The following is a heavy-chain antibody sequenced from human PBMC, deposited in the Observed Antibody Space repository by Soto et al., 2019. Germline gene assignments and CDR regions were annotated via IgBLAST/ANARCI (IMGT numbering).Heavy chain of an antibody. CDR1: GYTLTSYA. Sequence: ASVKVSCKASGYTLTSYAIHWVRQAPGQRLEWMGWINAGNGNTRYSQKFQGRVTITRDTSASTAYMELSSLRSEDTAVYYCACYDYIWGSYSFDYWGQGTLVTVS. J-gene: IGHJ4*02. CDR3: ACYDYIWGSYSFDY. CDR2: INAGNGNT. V-gene: IGHV1-3*01. D-gene: IGHD3-16*01.